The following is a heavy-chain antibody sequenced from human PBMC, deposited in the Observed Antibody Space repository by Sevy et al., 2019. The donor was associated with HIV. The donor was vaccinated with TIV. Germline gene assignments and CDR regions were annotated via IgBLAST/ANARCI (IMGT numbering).Heavy chain of an antibody. CDR1: GFIFSDFY. J-gene: IGHJ6*02. Sequence: GWSLRLSCAASGFIFSDFYMSWVRQAPGKGLEWISYISSRGSTIYYADSVKGRFTISRDNAKNSLYLQMNSLTAEDTAVYYCARDHVVVEPLANYGMDVWGQGTTVTVSS. CDR3: ARDHVVVEPLANYGMDV. V-gene: IGHV3-11*01. CDR2: ISSRGSTI. D-gene: IGHD2-2*01.